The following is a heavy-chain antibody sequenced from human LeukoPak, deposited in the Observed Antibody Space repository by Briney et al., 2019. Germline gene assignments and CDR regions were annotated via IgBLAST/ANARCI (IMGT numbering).Heavy chain of an antibody. CDR2: INLSGGST. V-gene: IGHV1-46*01. D-gene: IGHD6-13*01. Sequence: VASVKVSPKPPGYTSTRNYMNWGRQALEQGLGWRGQINLSGGSTSYAQKFQGRVTMTRDTSTSTVYMELSSLRSEDTAVYYCARGAAASPKVSYSGMDVWGQGTTVTVSS. CDR3: ARGAAASPKVSYSGMDV. CDR1: GYTSTRNY. J-gene: IGHJ6*02.